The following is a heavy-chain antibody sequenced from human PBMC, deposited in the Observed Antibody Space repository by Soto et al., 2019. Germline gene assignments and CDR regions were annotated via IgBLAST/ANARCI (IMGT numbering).Heavy chain of an antibody. D-gene: IGHD3-22*01. CDR2: IYYSGST. Sequence: SETLSLTCTVSGGSISSTFYYWVWIRQPPGKGLEWIGSIYYSGSTSYNPSHNPSLKRRLTMSVDTSNNQFSLKLRSVTAADSAVYYCARHGRHTMIAQLRHYAMDVWGQGATVTVSS. CDR1: GGSISSTFYY. CDR3: ARHGRHTMIAQLRHYAMDV. J-gene: IGHJ6*02. V-gene: IGHV4-39*01.